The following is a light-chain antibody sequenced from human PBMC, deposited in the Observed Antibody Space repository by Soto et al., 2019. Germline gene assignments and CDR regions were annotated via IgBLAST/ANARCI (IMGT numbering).Light chain of an antibody. J-gene: IGKJ1*01. CDR3: QQRSNWPWT. Sequence: EIVLTHSPGTLSLYPWERATLSCRASQSVSSGYLAWYRQKPGQAPRLLIYGASSRANGIPVRFSGSGSGTDYTLTITNLESEDFAVYYRQQRSNWPWTFGQGTKVDIK. V-gene: IGKV3D-20*02. CDR1: QSVSSGY. CDR2: GAS.